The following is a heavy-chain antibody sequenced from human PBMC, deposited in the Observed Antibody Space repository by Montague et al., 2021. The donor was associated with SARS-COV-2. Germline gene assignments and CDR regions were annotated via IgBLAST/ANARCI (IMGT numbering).Heavy chain of an antibody. J-gene: IGHJ5*02. Sequence: SLRLSCAASGFTFSQFAMHWLRQAPGKGPEWVAVISYDGDYKNFADSVKGRFTISRDNSSNALYLQMNSMRVEDTAVYYCARDWGKDYGDFGEGWFDPWDQGTLVTVSS. D-gene: IGHD4-17*01. CDR2: ISYDGDYK. CDR3: ARDWGKDYGDFGEGWFDP. CDR1: GFTFSQFA. V-gene: IGHV3-30*04.